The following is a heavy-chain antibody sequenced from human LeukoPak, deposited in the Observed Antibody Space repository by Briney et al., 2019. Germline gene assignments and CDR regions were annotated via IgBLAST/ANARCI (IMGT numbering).Heavy chain of an antibody. J-gene: IGHJ3*02. CDR1: GGSISSYY. D-gene: IGHD3-10*02. CDR3: ARDVRYLDAFDI. CDR2: IYYSGST. Sequence: SETLSLTCTVSGGSISSYYWSWIRQPPGKGLEWIGYIYYSGSTNYNPSPKSRVTISVDTSKNQFSLKLSSVTAADTAVYYCARDVRYLDAFDIWGQGTMVTVSS. V-gene: IGHV4-59*01.